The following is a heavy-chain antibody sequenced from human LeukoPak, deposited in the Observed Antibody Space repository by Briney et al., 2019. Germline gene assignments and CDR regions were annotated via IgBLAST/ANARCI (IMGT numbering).Heavy chain of an antibody. Sequence: GESLKISCKGSGYRFTNFWIGLVRQTPGKGLEWMGIIYPGDSDTRYSPSFEGQVTISADKSITTAYLQWSSLKASDTAMYYCAKLSDGDRSFDYWGQGTLVTVSS. J-gene: IGHJ4*02. CDR3: AKLSDGDRSFDY. CDR1: GYRFTNFW. V-gene: IGHV5-51*01. D-gene: IGHD4-17*01. CDR2: IYPGDSDT.